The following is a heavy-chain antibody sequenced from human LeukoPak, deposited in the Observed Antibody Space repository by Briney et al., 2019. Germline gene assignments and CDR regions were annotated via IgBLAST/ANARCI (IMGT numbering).Heavy chain of an antibody. Sequence: GESLKISCKGSGYSFTSYWIGWVRQMPGKGLEWMGIIYPDDSDTRYSPSFQGQVTISADKSISTAYLRWSSLKASDTAMYYCARASGSYFGLDAFDIWGQGTMVTVSS. V-gene: IGHV5-51*01. CDR2: IYPDDSDT. CDR1: GYSFTSYW. J-gene: IGHJ3*02. D-gene: IGHD1-26*01. CDR3: ARASGSYFGLDAFDI.